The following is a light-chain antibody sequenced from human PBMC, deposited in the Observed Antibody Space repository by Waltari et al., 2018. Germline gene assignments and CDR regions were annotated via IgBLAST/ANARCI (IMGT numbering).Light chain of an antibody. CDR3: QQYFSAPWT. J-gene: IGKJ1*01. CDR2: WAS. CDR1: QSVLHSSNNKNY. V-gene: IGKV4-1*01. Sequence: DLVMTQSPDSLAVSLGERATINCKSSQSVLHSSNNKNYLAWYQQKPGQPPNLLIYWASTRESGVPDRFSGSGSGTDFTLTISSLQAEDVAVYYCQQYFSAPWTFGQGTKVEIK.